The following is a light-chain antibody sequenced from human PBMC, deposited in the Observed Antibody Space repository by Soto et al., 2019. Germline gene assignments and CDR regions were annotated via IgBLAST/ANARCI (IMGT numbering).Light chain of an antibody. Sequence: EIVMTQSPATLSVSPGERATLSCRASQSVSSNLAWYQQKPGQAPRLLIYGASTRATGIPARFSGSGSGTEFILTISSLQSEDFAFYYWQHYNNRLRTFGQGTKVEVK. J-gene: IGKJ1*01. CDR2: GAS. V-gene: IGKV3-15*01. CDR3: QHYNNRLRT. CDR1: QSVSSN.